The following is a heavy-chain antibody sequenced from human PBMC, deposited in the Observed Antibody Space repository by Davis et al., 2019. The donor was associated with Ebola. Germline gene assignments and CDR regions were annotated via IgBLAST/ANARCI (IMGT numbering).Heavy chain of an antibody. CDR2: IRSKANSYAT. CDR1: GFTFSSYW. V-gene: IGHV3-73*01. CDR3: TTTTVVTSRG. J-gene: IGHJ4*02. D-gene: IGHD4-23*01. Sequence: GESLKISCAASGFTFSSYWMSWVRQASGKGLEWVGRIRSKANSYATAYAASVKGRFTISRDDSKNTAYLQMNSLKTEDTAVYYCTTTTVVTSRGWGQGTLVTVSS.